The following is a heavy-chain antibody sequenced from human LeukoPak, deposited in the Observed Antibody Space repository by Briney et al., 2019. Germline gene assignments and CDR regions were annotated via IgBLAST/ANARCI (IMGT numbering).Heavy chain of an antibody. CDR3: ARDWIDRSLDY. J-gene: IGHJ4*02. CDR2: IWYDGSNK. Sequence: PGGSLRLSCAASGFTFSSYGMHWVRQAPGKGLEWVAVIWYDGSNKYYADSVKGRFTISRDNSKNTVYLQMNSLRDDETAVYYCARDWIDRSLDYWGLGTLVTVSS. CDR1: GFTFSSYG. D-gene: IGHD2-2*03. V-gene: IGHV3-33*01.